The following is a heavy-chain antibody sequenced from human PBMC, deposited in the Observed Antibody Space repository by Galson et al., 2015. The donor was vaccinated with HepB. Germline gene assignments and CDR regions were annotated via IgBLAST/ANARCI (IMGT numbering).Heavy chain of an antibody. CDR1: GGTFSSYA. Sequence: SVKVSCKASGGTFSSYAISWVRQAPGQGLEWMGGIIPIFGTANYAQKFQGRVTITADESTSTAYMELSSLRSEDTAVYYCARAIVVVPAVMLTSNGGILNWYFDLWGRGTLVTVSS. J-gene: IGHJ2*01. D-gene: IGHD2-2*01. CDR3: ARAIVVVPAVMLTSNGGILNWYFDL. CDR2: IIPIFGTA. V-gene: IGHV1-69*13.